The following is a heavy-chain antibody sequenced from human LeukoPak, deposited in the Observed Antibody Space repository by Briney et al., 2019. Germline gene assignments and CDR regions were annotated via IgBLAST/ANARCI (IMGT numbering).Heavy chain of an antibody. CDR3: ARALGFARYYMDV. Sequence: SQTLSLTCAVSGGSISSGGYSWSWIRQPPGKGLEWIGYIYYSGSTYYNPSLKSRATISVDTSKNQFSLKLSSVTAADTAVYYCARALGFARYYMDVWGKGTTVTVSS. CDR1: GGSISSGGYS. D-gene: IGHD3-16*01. CDR2: IYYSGST. V-gene: IGHV4-30-4*07. J-gene: IGHJ6*03.